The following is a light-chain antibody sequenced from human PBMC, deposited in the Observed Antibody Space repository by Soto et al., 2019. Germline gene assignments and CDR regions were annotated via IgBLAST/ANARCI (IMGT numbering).Light chain of an antibody. Sequence: IALTQSPGTLSSSPGERVTLSCRAIQSVSTNNLAWYQQRPGQAPRLLIYGAFNRATGIPARFSGSGSGTDFTLTISSLEPEDSAVYYCQQRNVWPPVTFGQGTRLEVK. CDR2: GAF. CDR1: QSVSTN. J-gene: IGKJ5*01. CDR3: QQRNVWPPVT. V-gene: IGKV3-11*01.